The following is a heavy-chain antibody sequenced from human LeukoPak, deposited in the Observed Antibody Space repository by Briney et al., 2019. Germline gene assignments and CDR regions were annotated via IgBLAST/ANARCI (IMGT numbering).Heavy chain of an antibody. CDR3: ARDRGLTTGTIDY. J-gene: IGHJ4*02. Sequence: PSETLSLTCTVSGGSISSSSYYWSWIRQPAGKGLEWIGRIYTSGSTNYNPSLKSRVTISVDTSKNQFSLKLSSVTAADTAVYYCARDRGLTTGTIDYWGQGTLVTVSS. CDR1: GGSISSSSYY. CDR2: IYTSGST. D-gene: IGHD4-17*01. V-gene: IGHV4-61*02.